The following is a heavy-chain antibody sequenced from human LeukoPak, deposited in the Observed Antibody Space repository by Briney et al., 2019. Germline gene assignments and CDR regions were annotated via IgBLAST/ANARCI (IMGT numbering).Heavy chain of an antibody. Sequence: SETLSLTCTVSGGSISSYYWSWIRQPAGKGLEWIGRIYTSGSTNYNPSLKSRVTISVDTSKNQFSLKLSSVTAADTAVYYCARHHPGDFLEWLLFPPLDFDYWGQGTLVTVSS. CDR3: ARHHPGDFLEWLLFPPLDFDY. V-gene: IGHV4-4*07. CDR2: IYTSGST. CDR1: GGSISSYY. D-gene: IGHD3-3*01. J-gene: IGHJ4*02.